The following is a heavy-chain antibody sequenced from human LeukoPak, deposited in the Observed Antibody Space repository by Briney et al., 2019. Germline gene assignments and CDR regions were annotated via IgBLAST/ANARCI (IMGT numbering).Heavy chain of an antibody. V-gene: IGHV3-74*01. CDR1: GFTFESYW. CDR3: ASPEPDY. CDR2: INTDGSST. J-gene: IGHJ4*02. Sequence: PGGSLRLSCAASGFTFESYWMHWVRQAPGKGLVWVSRINTDGSSTSYADSVKGRFTISRDNVKNTLYLQMNTLRAEDTAVYYCASPEPDYWGQGTLVTVSS. D-gene: IGHD1-14*01.